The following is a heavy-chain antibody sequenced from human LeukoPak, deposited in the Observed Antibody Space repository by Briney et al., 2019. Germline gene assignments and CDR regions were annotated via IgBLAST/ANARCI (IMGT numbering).Heavy chain of an antibody. Sequence: SVKVSCKASGGNFRNYAVIWVRQAPGQGLEWMGRLIPMFDTQNHAQKFQGRVTIFADKSTGTVYLDLNSLTSDDTAVHYCATESNYYLDDWGQGTLVTVSS. J-gene: IGHJ4*02. CDR3: ATESNYYLDD. D-gene: IGHD3-10*01. V-gene: IGHV1-69*06. CDR2: LIPMFDTQ. CDR1: GGNFRNYA.